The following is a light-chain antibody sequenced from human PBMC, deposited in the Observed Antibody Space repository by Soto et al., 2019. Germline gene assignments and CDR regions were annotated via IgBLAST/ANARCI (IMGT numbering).Light chain of an antibody. V-gene: IGLV1-44*01. CDR3: AAWDDSLHAVV. CDR1: SSNIGSNT. J-gene: IGLJ2*01. Sequence: QSVLTQPPSASGTPGQRVTISCSGSSSNIGSNTVNWYQQLPGTAPKLLISSNDQRPSGVPDRFSASKSGTSASLAISGLQSDDESDYYCAAWDDSLHAVVFGGGTKLTVL. CDR2: SND.